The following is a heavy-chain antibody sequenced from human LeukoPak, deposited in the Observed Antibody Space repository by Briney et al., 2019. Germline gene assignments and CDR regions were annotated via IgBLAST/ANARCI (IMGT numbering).Heavy chain of an antibody. J-gene: IGHJ4*02. Sequence: GESLKISCKGSGYCFSNYWIGWVRQMPGKGLEWMGIIYPGDSDTRYSPSFQGQVTIPADKSISTAYLQWSSLKASDTAMYYCARHYYDYVWGSYGIDYWGQGTLVTVSS. D-gene: IGHD3-16*01. V-gene: IGHV5-51*01. CDR2: IYPGDSDT. CDR3: ARHYYDYVWGSYGIDY. CDR1: GYCFSNYW.